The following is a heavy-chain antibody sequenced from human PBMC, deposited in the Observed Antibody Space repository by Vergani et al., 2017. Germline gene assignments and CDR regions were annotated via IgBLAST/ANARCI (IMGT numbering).Heavy chain of an antibody. V-gene: IGHV4-61*01. CDR1: GGSVSSGSYY. J-gene: IGHJ3*02. CDR2: IYYSGRT. CDR3: VGIAVAGHDAFDI. D-gene: IGHD6-19*01. Sequence: QVQLQESGPGLVKPSETLSLTCTVSGGSVSSGSYYWSWIRQPPGKGLEWIGYIYYSGRTNYNPSLKSRVTISVDTSKNQFSLKLSSVTAADTAVYYCVGIAVAGHDAFDIWGQGTMVTVSS.